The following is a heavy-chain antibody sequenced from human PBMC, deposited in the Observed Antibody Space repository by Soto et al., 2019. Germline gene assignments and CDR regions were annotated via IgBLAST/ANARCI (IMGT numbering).Heavy chain of an antibody. CDR2: VNAGNGYT. D-gene: IGHD5-18*01. V-gene: IGHV1-3*01. J-gene: IGHJ4*02. CDR3: ARGAHTYGYVFDY. CDR1: GYTFTSNA. Sequence: ASVKVSCKSSGYTFTSNAIHWVRQAPGQSLEWMGWVNAGNGYTKYLQNLQGRVTISSDTSASTAYMELNSLRSEDTAVYYCARGAHTYGYVFDYWGQGTLVTVSS.